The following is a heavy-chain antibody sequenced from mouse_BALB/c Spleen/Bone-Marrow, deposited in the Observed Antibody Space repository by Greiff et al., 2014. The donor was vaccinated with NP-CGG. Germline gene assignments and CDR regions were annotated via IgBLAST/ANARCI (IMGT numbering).Heavy chain of an antibody. V-gene: IGHV4-1*02. Sequence: EVQLQQSGGGLVQPGGSLKLPCAASGFDFSRYWMSWVRQAPGKGLEWIGEINPDSSTINYAPSLKDKFIISRDNAKNTLYLQMSKVRSEDTALYYCARNWDVGFAYWGQGTLVTVSA. J-gene: IGHJ3*01. CDR3: ARNWDVGFAY. CDR1: GFDFSRYW. CDR2: INPDSSTI. D-gene: IGHD4-1*01.